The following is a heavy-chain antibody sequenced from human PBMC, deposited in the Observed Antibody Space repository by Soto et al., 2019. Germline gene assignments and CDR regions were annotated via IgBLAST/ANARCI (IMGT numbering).Heavy chain of an antibody. CDR1: GGSISSSSYY. D-gene: IGHD6-13*01. CDR3: ARRSSSWSYRGVTLRMYFDY. V-gene: IGHV4-39*01. J-gene: IGHJ4*02. Sequence: SETLSLTCTVSGGSISSSSYYWGWIRQPPGKGLEWIGSIYYSGSTYYNPSLKSRVTISVDTSKNQFSLKLSSVTAADTAVYYCARRSSSWSYRGVTLRMYFDYWGQGTLVTVSS. CDR2: IYYSGST.